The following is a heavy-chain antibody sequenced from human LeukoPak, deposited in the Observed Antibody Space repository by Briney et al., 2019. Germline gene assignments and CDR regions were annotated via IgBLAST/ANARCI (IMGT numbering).Heavy chain of an antibody. J-gene: IGHJ3*02. CDR2: IYYSGST. D-gene: IGHD3-22*01. CDR3: ARDRSWDYYDSSAYQDAFDI. V-gene: IGHV4-39*07. Sequence: PSETLSLTCTVSGGSISSSSYYWGWIRQPPGKGLEWIGSIYYSGSTYYNPSLKSRVTISVDTSKNQFSLKLSSVTAADTAVYYCARDRSWDYYDSSAYQDAFDIWGQGTMVTVSS. CDR1: GGSISSSSYY.